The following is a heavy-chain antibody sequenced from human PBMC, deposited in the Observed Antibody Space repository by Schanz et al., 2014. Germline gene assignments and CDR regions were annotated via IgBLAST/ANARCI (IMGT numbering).Heavy chain of an antibody. J-gene: IGHJ4*02. CDR1: GFIFSNFA. CDR3: AKSYDTSGYSGFDY. CDR2: ISGSGAGT. Sequence: EVQLVESGGGLVQPGGSLRLSCAASGFIFSNFAMEWVRQAPGKGLEWVSAISGSGAGTYYVDSVKGRFTVSRDNSENTLYLQMNSLRTEDTAVYFCAKSYDTSGYSGFDYWGQGTLVTVSS. D-gene: IGHD3-22*01. V-gene: IGHV3-23*04.